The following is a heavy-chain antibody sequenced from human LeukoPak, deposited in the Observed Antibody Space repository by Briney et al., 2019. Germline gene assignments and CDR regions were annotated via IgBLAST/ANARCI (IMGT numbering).Heavy chain of an antibody. CDR1: GFTFSSYA. CDR3: AELGITMIGGV. D-gene: IGHD3-10*02. V-gene: IGHV3-48*03. J-gene: IGHJ6*04. Sequence: GGSLRLSCATSGFTFSSYAMSWVRQAPGKGLEWVSGISGSGSTIYYADSVKGRFTISRDNAKNSLYLQMNSPRAEDTAVYYCAELGITMIGGVWGKGTTVTISS. CDR2: ISGSGSTI.